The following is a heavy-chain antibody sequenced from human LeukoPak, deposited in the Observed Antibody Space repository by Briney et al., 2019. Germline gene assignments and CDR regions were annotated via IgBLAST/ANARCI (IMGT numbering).Heavy chain of an antibody. D-gene: IGHD1-7*01. J-gene: IGHJ5*02. CDR2: ISGSGGST. CDR3: AKAVYNWNYVWFDP. Sequence: GGSLRLSCAASGFTFSSYAMSWVRRAPGKGLEWVSAISGSGGSTYYADSVKGRFTISRDNSKNTLYLQMNSLRAEDTAVYYCAKAVYNWNYVWFDPWGQGTLVTVSS. V-gene: IGHV3-23*01. CDR1: GFTFSSYA.